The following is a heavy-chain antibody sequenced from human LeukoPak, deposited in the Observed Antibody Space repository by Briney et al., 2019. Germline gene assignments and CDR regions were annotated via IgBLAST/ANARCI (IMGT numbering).Heavy chain of an antibody. Sequence: GGSLRLSCAMSGFTLTSTGMHWVRQAPGKGLEWVAFMHYDGRNILYADSVKGRFTVSRDNAKNSLYLQMNSLRAEDTAIYYCARDLGSYSSGWYMGFDYWGQGTLVTVSS. J-gene: IGHJ4*02. CDR2: MHYDGRNI. D-gene: IGHD6-19*01. CDR3: ARDLGSYSSGWYMGFDY. V-gene: IGHV3-30*02. CDR1: GFTLTSTG.